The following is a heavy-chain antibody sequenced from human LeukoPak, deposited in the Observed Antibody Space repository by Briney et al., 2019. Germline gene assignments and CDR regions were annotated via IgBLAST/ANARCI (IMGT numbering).Heavy chain of an antibody. Sequence: SETLSLTCTVSGGSISSYYWSWIRQPAGKGLEWIGRIYTSGSTNYNPSLKSRVTMSVDTSKNQFSLKLSSVTAADTAVYYCARDQHYYGSSGYLDAFDIWGQGTMVTVSS. D-gene: IGHD3-22*01. CDR2: IYTSGST. V-gene: IGHV4-4*07. J-gene: IGHJ3*02. CDR3: ARDQHYYGSSGYLDAFDI. CDR1: GGSISSYY.